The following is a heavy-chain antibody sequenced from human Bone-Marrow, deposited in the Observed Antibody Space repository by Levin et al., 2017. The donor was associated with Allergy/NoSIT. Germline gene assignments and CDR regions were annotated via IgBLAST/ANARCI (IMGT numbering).Heavy chain of an antibody. CDR3: ARDEEAYGDAFDV. Sequence: GGSLRLSCAASGFSFSTYGMIWVRQAPGKGLEWISYISARRTTIYYADSVKGRFTISRDDANNSLYLQMNSLRAEDTAVYYCARDEEAYGDAFDVWGQGTRVTVSS. CDR1: GFSFSTYG. J-gene: IGHJ3*01. V-gene: IGHV3-48*01. CDR2: ISARRTTI. D-gene: IGHD2-8*01.